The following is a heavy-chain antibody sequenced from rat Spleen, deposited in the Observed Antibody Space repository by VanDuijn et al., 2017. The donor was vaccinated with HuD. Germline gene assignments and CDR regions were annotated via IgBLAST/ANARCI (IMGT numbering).Heavy chain of an antibody. J-gene: IGHJ2*01. CDR2: INYDGSST. V-gene: IGHV5-20*01. Sequence: EVQLVESGGGLVQPGRSLKLSCAASGFTFSDYYMAWVRQAPTKGLEWVATINYDGSSTYYRDSVKGRFTISRDNAKSTLYLQMDSLRSEDTATYYCTTLDYWGQGVMVTVSS. CDR1: GFTFSDYY. CDR3: TTLDY.